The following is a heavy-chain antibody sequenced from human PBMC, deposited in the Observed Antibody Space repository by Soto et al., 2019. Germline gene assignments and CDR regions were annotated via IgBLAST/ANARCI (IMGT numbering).Heavy chain of an antibody. CDR2: IYYSGST. D-gene: IGHD6-13*01. Sequence: SETLSRTCTVSGGSISSYYWSWIRQPPGKGLEWIGYIYYSGSTNYNPSLKSRVTISVDTSKNQFSLKLSSVTAADTAVYYCARTSYAIAAAGTDYYYYMDVWGKGTTVTVS. J-gene: IGHJ6*03. V-gene: IGHV4-59*01. CDR1: GGSISSYY. CDR3: ARTSYAIAAAGTDYYYYMDV.